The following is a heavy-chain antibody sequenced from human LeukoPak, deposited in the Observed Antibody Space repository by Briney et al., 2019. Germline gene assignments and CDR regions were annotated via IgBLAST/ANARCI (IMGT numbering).Heavy chain of an antibody. CDR1: GFIYSSFW. V-gene: IGHV3-7*01. D-gene: IGHD2-21*01. CDR2: IEPDGSGE. J-gene: IGHJ4*02. Sequence: GGSLRLSCAASGFIYSSFWMSWVRQAPGKGLEWVANIEPDGSGENYVDAVRGRFTISRDNAKNSLYLQMNSVRVEDSAVYYCARSLWPEDYWGQGTLVTVSS. CDR3: ARSLWPEDY.